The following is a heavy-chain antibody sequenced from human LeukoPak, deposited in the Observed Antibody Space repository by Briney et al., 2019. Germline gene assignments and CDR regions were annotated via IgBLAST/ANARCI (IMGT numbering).Heavy chain of an antibody. D-gene: IGHD1-7*01. V-gene: IGHV3-7*01. CDR3: ARNEL. J-gene: IGHJ4*02. CDR1: GLTFSTSW. CDR2: INQDGSEK. Sequence: PGGSLRLSCTASGLTFSTSWMSWVRQAPGKGLEWVANINQDGSEKYCVDSVKGRFTIFRDNAKNSLFLQMNSLRAEDTAIYYCARNELWGQGTLVTVSS.